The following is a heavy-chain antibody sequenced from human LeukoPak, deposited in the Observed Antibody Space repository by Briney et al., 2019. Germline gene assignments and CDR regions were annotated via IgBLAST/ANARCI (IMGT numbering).Heavy chain of an antibody. V-gene: IGHV1-69*05. CDR3: ARTPSCGNSWILSY. J-gene: IGHJ4*02. Sequence: SVKVSCKASGGTFSSYAISWVRQAPGQGLEWMGGIIPIVGTANYAQKFQGRVTITTDESTSTAYMELSSLRSEDTAVYYCARTPSCGNSWILSYWGQGTLVTVSS. CDR2: IIPIVGTA. D-gene: IGHD4-23*01. CDR1: GGTFSSYA.